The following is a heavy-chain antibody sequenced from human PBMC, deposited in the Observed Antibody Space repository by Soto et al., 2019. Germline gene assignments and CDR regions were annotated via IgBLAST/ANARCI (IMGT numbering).Heavy chain of an antibody. CDR1: GFTFSSYA. Sequence: QVQLVESGGGVVQPGRSLRLSCAASGFTFSSYAMHWVRQAPGKGLEWVAVISYDGSNKYYADSVKGRFTISRDNSKNTLCLQMNSLTAEDPAVYYCVRDRGGMDVWGQGTTVTVSS. V-gene: IGHV3-30-3*01. CDR2: ISYDGSNK. J-gene: IGHJ6*02. CDR3: VRDRGGMDV.